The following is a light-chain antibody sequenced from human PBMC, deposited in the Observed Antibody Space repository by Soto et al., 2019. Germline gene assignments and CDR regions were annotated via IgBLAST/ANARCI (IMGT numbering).Light chain of an antibody. V-gene: IGLV1-44*01. J-gene: IGLJ1*01. CDR2: GNT. CDR1: RSNIGSNT. Sequence: QSVLTQPPSVSGTPGQRVTISCSGGRSNIGSNTVNWYQQFPGAAPKLLIYGNTERPSGVPGRFSGSKSGASGSLAISGLQSEDEADYYCISYTRSSTSYVFGTGTKLTVL. CDR3: ISYTRSSTSYV.